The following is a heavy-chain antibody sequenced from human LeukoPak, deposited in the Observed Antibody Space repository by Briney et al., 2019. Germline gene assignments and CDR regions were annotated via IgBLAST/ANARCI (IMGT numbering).Heavy chain of an antibody. Sequence: PGGSLRLSCAASGFTFSSYWMNWARRAPGKGLEWVANINLNGGQKFYVDSVKGRFIISRDNIKNSLDLQMNSLRAEDTAVYYCARFPARFYESSDWHDAFDIWGQGTMVIVSS. CDR3: ARFPARFYESSDWHDAFDI. CDR2: INLNGGQK. D-gene: IGHD3-22*01. V-gene: IGHV3-7*03. CDR1: GFTFSSYW. J-gene: IGHJ3*02.